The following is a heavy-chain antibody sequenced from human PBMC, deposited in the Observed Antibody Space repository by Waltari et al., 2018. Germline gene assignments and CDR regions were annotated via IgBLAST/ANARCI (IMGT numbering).Heavy chain of an antibody. CDR2: IYYSGTT. CDR1: GGSNSSSSYY. Sequence: QLQLQESGPGLVKPSEPLSLTCTVSGGSNSSSSYYWGWIRQPPGKGLEWIGSIYYSGTTYYNPSLKSRVTISVDTSKNQFSLKLSSVTAADTAVYYCARHLGSGLSFDYWGQGTLVTVSS. J-gene: IGHJ4*02. CDR3: ARHLGSGLSFDY. V-gene: IGHV4-39*01. D-gene: IGHD3-10*01.